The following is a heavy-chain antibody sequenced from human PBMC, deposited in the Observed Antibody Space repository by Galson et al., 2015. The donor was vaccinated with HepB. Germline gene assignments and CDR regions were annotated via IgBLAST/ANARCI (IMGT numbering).Heavy chain of an antibody. CDR1: GFTFANYV. V-gene: IGHV3-23*01. D-gene: IGHD6-13*01. CDR2: ISGSGGST. CDR3: AKNSGSNWFVPHHFDS. J-gene: IGHJ4*02. Sequence: SLRLSCAASGFTFANYVMNWVRQAPGRGLEWVSSISGSGGSTYYRGSFKGRFTISRDNSKNTVYLQMKSLRADDMAVYYCAKNSGSNWFVPHHFDSWGQGTLVTVSS.